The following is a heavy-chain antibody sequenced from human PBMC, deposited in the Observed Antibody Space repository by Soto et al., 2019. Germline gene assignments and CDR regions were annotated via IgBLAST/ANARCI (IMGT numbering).Heavy chain of an antibody. J-gene: IGHJ6*02. CDR1: GFTFSSYW. V-gene: IGHV3-7*01. Sequence: ESGGGLVQPGGSLRLSCAASGFTFSSYWMSWVRQAPGKGLEWVANIKQDGSEKYYVDSVKGRFTISRDNAKNSLYLQMNSLRAEDTAVYYCARDSLRYFDWFPYYYYGMDVWGQGTTVTVSS. D-gene: IGHD3-9*01. CDR3: ARDSLRYFDWFPYYYYGMDV. CDR2: IKQDGSEK.